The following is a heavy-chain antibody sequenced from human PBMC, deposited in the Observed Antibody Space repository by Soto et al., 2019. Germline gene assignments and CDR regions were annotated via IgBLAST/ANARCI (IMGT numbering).Heavy chain of an antibody. CDR1: GGSISSGGYY. CDR3: ARGGPVDYYFDS. V-gene: IGHV4-31*03. CDR2: IYYSGST. Sequence: SETLSLTCTVSGGSISSGGYYWSWIRQHPGKGLEWIGYIYYSGSTYYNPSLKSRVTISVDTSKNQFSLKLSSVTAADTAVYYCARGGPVDYYFDSWGQGTLVTVSS. J-gene: IGHJ4*02.